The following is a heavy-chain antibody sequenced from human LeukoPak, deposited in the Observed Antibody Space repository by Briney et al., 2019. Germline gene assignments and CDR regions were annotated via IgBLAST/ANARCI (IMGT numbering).Heavy chain of an antibody. Sequence: GGSLRLSCAASEFTFSNYAMSWVRQAPGKGLEWVSAISGSGGSTYYADSVKGRFTISRDNSKNTLYLQMNSLRAEDTAVYYCAKDGGYGSGSYYPDYWGQGTLVTVSS. V-gene: IGHV3-23*01. CDR2: ISGSGGST. CDR1: EFTFSNYA. D-gene: IGHD3-10*01. J-gene: IGHJ4*02. CDR3: AKDGGYGSGSYYPDY.